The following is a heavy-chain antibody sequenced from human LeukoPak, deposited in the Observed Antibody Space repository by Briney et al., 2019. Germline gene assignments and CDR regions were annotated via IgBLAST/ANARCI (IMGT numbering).Heavy chain of an antibody. CDR1: GFSISSSA. CDR3: ARYGSAVHDYGDYVAEDY. V-gene: IGHV3-23*01. CDR2: INGSGGNR. Sequence: PGGSLRLSYAASGFSISSSAMSWVRQAPGKGLEWVSAINGSGGNRFYADQLKRRFTIYRDDSKNTLYLQMNSLRAEDTAVYYCARYGSAVHDYGDYVAEDYWGQGTLVTVSS. J-gene: IGHJ4*02. D-gene: IGHD4-17*01.